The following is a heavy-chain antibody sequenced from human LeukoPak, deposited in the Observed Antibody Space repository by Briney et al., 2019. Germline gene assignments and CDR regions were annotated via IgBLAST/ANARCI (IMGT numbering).Heavy chain of an antibody. V-gene: IGHV3-48*03. CDR2: ISSSGSTI. CDR3: ARVVRQQLVWSYYYYMDV. CDR1: GFTFSSYE. Sequence: PGGSLRLSCAASGFTFSSYEMNWVRQAPGKGLEWVSYISSSGSTIYYADSVKGRFTISRDNAKNSLYLQMNSLRAEDTAVYYCARVVRQQLVWSYYYYMDVWGKGTTVTVSS. D-gene: IGHD6-13*01. J-gene: IGHJ6*03.